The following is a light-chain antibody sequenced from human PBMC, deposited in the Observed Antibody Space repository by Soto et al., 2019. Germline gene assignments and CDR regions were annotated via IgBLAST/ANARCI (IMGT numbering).Light chain of an antibody. CDR1: QSVSSSY. J-gene: IGKJ2*01. CDR3: QQFGSSSYT. Sequence: EIVLTQSPGTLSLSPGVRATLSCRASQSVSSSYLTWYQQKPGQAPRLLIYRASSRATGIPDRFSGSGSGTDFTLTISRLEPEDFAVYYCQQFGSSSYTFGQGTKLEIK. CDR2: RAS. V-gene: IGKV3-20*01.